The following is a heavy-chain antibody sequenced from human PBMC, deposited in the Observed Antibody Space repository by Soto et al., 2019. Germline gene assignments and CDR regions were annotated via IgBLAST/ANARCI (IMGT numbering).Heavy chain of an antibody. D-gene: IGHD1-1*01. CDR1: GYTFTTYG. V-gene: IGHV1-18*04. Sequence: GASVKVSCKASGYTFTTYGISWVRQAPGQGLEWMGWISPYNSTTKYAEKFQGEMTMTTDTATSTAYMDLRSLRSDDTAVYYCARDGERDTGLNFYYYLHGMDAWGQGTRVTVS. CDR2: ISPYNSTT. J-gene: IGHJ6*02. CDR3: ARDGERDTGLNFYYYLHGMDA.